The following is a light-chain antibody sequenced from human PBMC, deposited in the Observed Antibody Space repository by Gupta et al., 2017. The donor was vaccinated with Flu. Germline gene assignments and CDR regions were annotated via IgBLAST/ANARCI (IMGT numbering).Light chain of an antibody. CDR2: DVT. J-gene: IGLJ1*01. Sequence: QSAPTQPRSVSGSPGPSVTISCTGTSNDVGGYDRVSWYKQRPGKAHNLILYDVTRRPAGVPDRFSGSKSGNTATLTISGLKEDEEADYYGSSHAGRGNWVFGTGTTVTVL. V-gene: IGLV2-11*01. CDR1: SNDVGGYDR. CDR3: SSHAGRGNWV.